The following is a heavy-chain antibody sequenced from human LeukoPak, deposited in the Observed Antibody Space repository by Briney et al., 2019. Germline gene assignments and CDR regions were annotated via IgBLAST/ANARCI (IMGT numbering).Heavy chain of an antibody. CDR2: MNPNSGNT. V-gene: IGHV1-8*01. Sequence: ASVKVSCKASGYTFTSYDINWVRQATGQGLEWMGWMNPNSGNTGYAQKFQGRVTMTRNTSISTAYMELSSLRSEDTAVYYCARRRGLMVRGVKNWFDPWGQGILVTVSS. D-gene: IGHD3-10*01. CDR3: ARRRGLMVRGVKNWFDP. J-gene: IGHJ5*02. CDR1: GYTFTSYD.